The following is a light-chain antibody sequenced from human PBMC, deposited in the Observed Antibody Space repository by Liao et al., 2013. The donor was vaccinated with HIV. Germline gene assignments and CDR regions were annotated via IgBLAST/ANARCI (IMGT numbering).Light chain of an antibody. CDR1: ALPKQY. CDR2: YDS. J-gene: IGLJ1*01. Sequence: SYELTQPPSVSVSPGQTARITCSGDALPKQYAYWYQQKPGQAPVLVIYYDSDRPSGIPERFSGSNSGNTATLTISRVEAGDEADYYCQVWDSSSDHRNVFGTGTKVTVL. CDR3: QVWDSSSDHRNV. V-gene: IGLV3-21*02.